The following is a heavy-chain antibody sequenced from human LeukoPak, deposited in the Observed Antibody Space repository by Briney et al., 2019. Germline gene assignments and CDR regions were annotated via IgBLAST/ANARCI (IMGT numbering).Heavy chain of an antibody. CDR1: GYTFTTYY. CDR3: GRDRYGSGTYNYYGMDV. V-gene: IGHV1-46*01. D-gene: IGHD3-10*01. Sequence: ASVKVSCKASGYTFTTYYMHWVRQAPGQGLEWMGIINPSGGSTSYAQKFQGRVTITRDTSTSTVYMEVSSLRSEDTAVYYCGRDRYGSGTYNYYGMDVWGQGTTVTVSS. CDR2: INPSGGST. J-gene: IGHJ6*02.